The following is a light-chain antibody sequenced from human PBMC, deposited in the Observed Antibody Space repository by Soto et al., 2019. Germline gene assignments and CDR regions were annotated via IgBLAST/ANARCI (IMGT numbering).Light chain of an antibody. J-gene: IGLJ1*01. CDR1: SSDVGGYNY. CDR2: DVS. V-gene: IGLV2-14*03. CDR3: SSYTSNSTLYV. Sequence: QSVLTQPASVSGSPGQSIAISCTGTSSDVGGYNYVSWYQHHPGKAPKLMIYDVSNRPSGVSNRFSGSKSGNTASLTISGLQAEDEADYYCSSYTSNSTLYVFGTGTKVTVL.